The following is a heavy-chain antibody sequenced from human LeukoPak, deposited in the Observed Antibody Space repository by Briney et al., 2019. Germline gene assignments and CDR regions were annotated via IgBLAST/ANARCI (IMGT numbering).Heavy chain of an antibody. V-gene: IGHV3-15*01. CDR2: IKSKTDGGTT. CDR1: GFTFSNAW. D-gene: IGHD3-3*01. CDR3: TTDQSAGYYGMDV. J-gene: IGHJ6*04. Sequence: PGGSLRLSCAASGFTFSNAWMSWVRQAPGKGLEWVDRIKSKTDGGTTDYAAPVKGRFTISRDDSKNTLYLQMNSLKTEDTAVYYCTTDQSAGYYGMDVWGKGTTVTVSS.